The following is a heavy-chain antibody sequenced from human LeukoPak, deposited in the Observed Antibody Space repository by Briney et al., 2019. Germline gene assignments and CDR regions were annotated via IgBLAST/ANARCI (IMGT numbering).Heavy chain of an antibody. J-gene: IGHJ4*02. CDR2: IYSSGNT. CDR3: ASDYYGGNHPLWY. Sequence: SETLSLTCTVSGGSISSGNYYWGWIRQPPGKGLEWIGSIYSSGNTYYNPSLKSRVTISVDTSKNQFSLNLHSVTAADTAVYYCASDYYGGNHPLWYWGQGTLVTVSS. CDR1: GGSISSGNYY. V-gene: IGHV4-39*07. D-gene: IGHD4-23*01.